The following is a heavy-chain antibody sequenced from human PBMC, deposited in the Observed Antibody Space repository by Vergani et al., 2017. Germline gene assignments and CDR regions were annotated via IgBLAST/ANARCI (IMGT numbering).Heavy chain of an antibody. CDR1: GFTFSSYG. Sequence: QVQLVESGGGVVQPGRSLRLSCAASGFTFSSYGMHWVRQAPGKGLEWVAVIWYDGSNKYYADSVKGRFTISRDNSKNTLYLQMNSLRAEDTAVYYCARAXDRYCSSTSCYFDYWGQGTLVTVSS. CDR3: ARAXDRYCSSTSCYFDY. D-gene: IGHD2-2*01. V-gene: IGHV3-33*01. J-gene: IGHJ4*02. CDR2: IWYDGSNK.